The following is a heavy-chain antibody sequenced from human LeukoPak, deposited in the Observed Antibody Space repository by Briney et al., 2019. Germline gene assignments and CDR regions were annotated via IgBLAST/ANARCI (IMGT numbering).Heavy chain of an antibody. Sequence: ASVKVSCKASGYTFTGHYMHGVRQAPGQGLEWMGWISPNSGDTDYAQRFQGRVTMTRDTSISTAYMELSRLTSEDTAVYYCARAAIAVAGDYHYHYMDVWGKGTTVTVSS. V-gene: IGHV1-2*02. CDR2: ISPNSGDT. CDR3: ARAAIAVAGDYHYHYMDV. CDR1: GYTFTGHY. D-gene: IGHD6-19*01. J-gene: IGHJ6*03.